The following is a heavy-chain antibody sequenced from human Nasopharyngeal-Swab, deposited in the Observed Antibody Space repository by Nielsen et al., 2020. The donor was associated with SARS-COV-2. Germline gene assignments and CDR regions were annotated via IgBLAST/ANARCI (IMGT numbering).Heavy chain of an antibody. J-gene: IGHJ4*02. V-gene: IGHV3-48*02. CDR3: ATHNDYRFEN. CDR2: ISSGSLTI. Sequence: GGSLRLSCATSGFSFSTHNMNWVRQAPGRGLEWVSHISSGSLTIYYADSVKGRFTVSRDNTKSSLYLHMDSLRDEDTAVYYCATHNDYRFENWGQGTLVSVSS. D-gene: IGHD4-11*01. CDR1: GFSFSTHN.